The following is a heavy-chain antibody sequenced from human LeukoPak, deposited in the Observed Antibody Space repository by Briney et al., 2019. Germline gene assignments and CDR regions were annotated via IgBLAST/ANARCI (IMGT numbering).Heavy chain of an antibody. CDR3: ARAAMVRGGGDY. CDR2: IKQDGSEK. V-gene: IGHV3-7*01. D-gene: IGHD3-10*01. CDR1: GFTFSNYW. Sequence: PGGSLRLSCVASGFTFSNYWMSWVRQAPGKGLEWVANIKQDGSEKYYVDSVKGRFTISRDNAKNSLYLEMSSLRADDTAVYYCARAAMVRGGGDYWGQGTLVTVSS. J-gene: IGHJ4*02.